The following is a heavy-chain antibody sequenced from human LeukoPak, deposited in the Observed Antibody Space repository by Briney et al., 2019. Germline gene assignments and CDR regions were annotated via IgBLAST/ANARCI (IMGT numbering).Heavy chain of an antibody. J-gene: IGHJ3*02. Sequence: PSETLSLTCTVSGGSISSGSYYWSWIRQPAGKGLEWIGRIYTSGSTNYNPSLKSRVTISVDTSKNQFSLKLSSVTAADTAVYFCGLAKVGGGDAFDIWGQGTMVTVSS. CDR1: GGSISSGSYY. CDR3: GLAKVGGGDAFDI. V-gene: IGHV4-61*02. D-gene: IGHD3-16*01. CDR2: IYTSGST.